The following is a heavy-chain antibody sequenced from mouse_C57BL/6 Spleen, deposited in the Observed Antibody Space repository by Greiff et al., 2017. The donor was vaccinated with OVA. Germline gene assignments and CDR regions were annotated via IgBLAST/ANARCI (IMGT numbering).Heavy chain of an antibody. CDR2: ISYDGSN. J-gene: IGHJ2*01. V-gene: IGHV3-6*01. D-gene: IGHD6-2*01. CDR3: ARDLSDY. Sequence: EVQLKQSGPGLVKPSQSLSLTCSVTGYSITSGYYWNWIRQFPGNKLEWMGYISYDGSNNYNPSLKNRISITRDTSKNQFFLKLNSVTTEDTATYYCARDLSDYWGQGTTLTVSS. CDR1: GYSITSGYY.